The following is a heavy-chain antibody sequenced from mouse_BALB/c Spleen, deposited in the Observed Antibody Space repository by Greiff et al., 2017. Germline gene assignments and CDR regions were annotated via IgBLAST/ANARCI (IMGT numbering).Heavy chain of an antibody. D-gene: IGHD1-2*01. CDR3: ARGAITTAGFDY. CDR1: GYTFTSYW. V-gene: IGHV1-69*02. Sequence: QVQLQQPGAELVKPGASVKLSCKASGYTFTSYWMHWVKQRPGQGLEWIGEIDPSDSYTNYNQKFKGKATLTVDKSSSTAYMQLSSLTSEDSAVYYCARGAITTAGFDYWGQGTTLTVSS. J-gene: IGHJ2*01. CDR2: IDPSDSYT.